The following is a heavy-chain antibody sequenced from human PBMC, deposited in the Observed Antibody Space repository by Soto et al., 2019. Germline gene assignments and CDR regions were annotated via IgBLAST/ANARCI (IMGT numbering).Heavy chain of an antibody. V-gene: IGHV4-59*01. CDR2: IYYSGST. Sequence: PSETLSLTCTVSGGSISSYYWSWIRQPPGKGLEWIGYIYYSGSTNYNPSLKSRVTISVDTSKNQFSLKLSSVTAADTAVYYCGSVGGGIGAAAPFDYWGQGTLVTVS. D-gene: IGHD2-2*01. CDR3: GSVGGGIGAAAPFDY. CDR1: GGSISSYY. J-gene: IGHJ4*02.